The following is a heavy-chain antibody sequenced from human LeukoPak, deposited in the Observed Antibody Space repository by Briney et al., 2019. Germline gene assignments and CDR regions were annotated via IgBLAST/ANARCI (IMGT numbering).Heavy chain of an antibody. CDR3: ARGDCSVSGCHGGNWFDP. CDR2: INPNSGGT. CDR1: GYTFTGYY. V-gene: IGHV1-2*02. Sequence: ASVKVSCKASGYTFTGYYIHWVRQAPGRGLEWMGWINPNSGGTIYAQSFQGRVTMTRDTSSSTAHMELSRLRSDDTAVYYCARGDCSVSGCHGGNWFDPWGQGTLVTVSS. D-gene: IGHD2-15*01. J-gene: IGHJ5*02.